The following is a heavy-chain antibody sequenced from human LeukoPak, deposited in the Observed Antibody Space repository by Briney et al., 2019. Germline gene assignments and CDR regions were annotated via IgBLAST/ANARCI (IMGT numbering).Heavy chain of an antibody. D-gene: IGHD3-10*01. CDR2: ISSSSSTI. Sequence: GGSLRLSCAASGFTFSSYSMNWVRQAPGRGLEWVSYISSSSSTIYYADSVKGRFTISRDNAKNSLYLQMNSLRDEDTAVYYCARDLVVRGVIGAHFDCWGQGTLVTVSS. J-gene: IGHJ4*02. CDR1: GFTFSSYS. V-gene: IGHV3-48*02. CDR3: ARDLVVRGVIGAHFDC.